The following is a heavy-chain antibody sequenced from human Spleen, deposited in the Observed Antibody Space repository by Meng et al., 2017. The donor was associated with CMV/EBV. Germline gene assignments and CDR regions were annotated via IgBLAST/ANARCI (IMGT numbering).Heavy chain of an antibody. J-gene: IGHJ3*02. Sequence: GSLRLSCAVYGGSFSGYYWSWIRQPPGKGLEWIGYIHYSGSTNYSPSLKSRVTISVDTSKNQFSLKLSSVTAADKALYYCARGDFAWGIGAFDIWGQGTMVTVSS. V-gene: IGHV4-59*01. CDR1: GGSFSGYY. D-gene: IGHD6-13*01. CDR2: IHYSGST. CDR3: ARGDFAWGIGAFDI.